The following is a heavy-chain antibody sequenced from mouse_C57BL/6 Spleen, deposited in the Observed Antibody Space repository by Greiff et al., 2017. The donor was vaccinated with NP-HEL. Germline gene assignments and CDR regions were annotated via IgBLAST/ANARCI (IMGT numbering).Heavy chain of an antibody. Sequence: VQLQQSGAELVKPGASVKISCKASGYAFSSYWMNWVKQRPGKGLEWIGQIYPGDGDTNYNGKFKGKATLTADKSSSTAYMQLSSLTSEDSAVCCGARKGDDVGAWFAYWGQRTLVTVSA. CDR2: IYPGDGDT. CDR1: GYAFSSYW. D-gene: IGHD3-3*01. CDR3: ARKGDDVGAWFAY. V-gene: IGHV1-80*01. J-gene: IGHJ3*01.